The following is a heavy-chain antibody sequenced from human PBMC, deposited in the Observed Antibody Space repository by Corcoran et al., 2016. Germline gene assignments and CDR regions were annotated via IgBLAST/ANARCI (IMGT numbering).Heavy chain of an antibody. J-gene: IGHJ4*02. Sequence: QVQLVESGGGVVQPGRSLRLSCAASGFTFSSYGMHWVRQAPGKGLEWVAVISYDGSNKYYADSVKGRFTISRDNSKNTLYLQMNSRRAEDTAVYYCAKGPITMVRGEIDYWGQGTLVTVSS. CDR3: AKGPITMVRGEIDY. CDR2: ISYDGSNK. D-gene: IGHD3-10*01. V-gene: IGHV3-30*18. CDR1: GFTFSSYG.